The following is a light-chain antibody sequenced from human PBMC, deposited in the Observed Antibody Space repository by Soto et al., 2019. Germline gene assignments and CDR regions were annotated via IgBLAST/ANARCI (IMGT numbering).Light chain of an antibody. CDR1: SSDVGGYNY. J-gene: IGLJ1*01. CDR2: XXX. V-gene: IGLV2-11*01. CDR3: SSYTTSSTRV. Sequence: QSALTQPPSVSGSPGQSVTISCTGTSSDVGGYNYVSWYXXNXXKXXXXXXXXXXXXPSGVRDRFSGSKSGNTASLTIAGLQAEDEADYYCSSYTTSSTRVFGTGTKVTVL.